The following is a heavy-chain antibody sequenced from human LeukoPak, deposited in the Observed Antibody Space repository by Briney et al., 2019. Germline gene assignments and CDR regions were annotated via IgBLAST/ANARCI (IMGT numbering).Heavy chain of an antibody. V-gene: IGHV1-8*03. CDR2: MNPNSGNT. Sequence: ASVKVSCKASGYTFTSYDINWVRQATGQGLEWMGWMNPNSGNTGYAQKFQGRVTITKNTSISTAYMELSSLRSEDTAVYYCARAGECSSTSCYPNSIDYWGQGTLVTVSS. CDR1: GYTFTSYD. J-gene: IGHJ4*02. D-gene: IGHD2-2*01. CDR3: ARAGECSSTSCYPNSIDY.